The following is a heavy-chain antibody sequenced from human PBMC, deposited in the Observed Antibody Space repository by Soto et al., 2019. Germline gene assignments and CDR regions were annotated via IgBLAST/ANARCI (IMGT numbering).Heavy chain of an antibody. J-gene: IGHJ4*02. CDR3: GRGSLITMIVNY. D-gene: IGHD3-22*01. Sequence: QVQLVQSGAEVKKPGASVKVSCKASGYTFTSYYMHWVRQAPGQGLEWMGIINPSGGSSSYAQKXXGXLTMTRDTSTNTVSMELNSLRSEDTDVYYCGRGSLITMIVNYWGQGTLVTVSS. CDR2: INPSGGSS. V-gene: IGHV1-46*01. CDR1: GYTFTSYY.